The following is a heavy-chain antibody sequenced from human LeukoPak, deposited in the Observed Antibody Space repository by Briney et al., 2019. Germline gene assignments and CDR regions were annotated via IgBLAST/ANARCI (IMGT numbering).Heavy chain of an antibody. J-gene: IGHJ4*02. CDR2: ISYSGGST. D-gene: IGHD4-23*01. Sequence: AGGSLRLSCAASGFTFITYAMTWVRQAPGKGLEWVSGISYSGGSTNYADSVKGRFTISRGNSKNTLSLQMNSLRAEDTAVYYCAKDIYGGIRGLFDYWGQGTLVTVSS. CDR3: AKDIYGGIRGLFDY. V-gene: IGHV3-23*01. CDR1: GFTFITYA.